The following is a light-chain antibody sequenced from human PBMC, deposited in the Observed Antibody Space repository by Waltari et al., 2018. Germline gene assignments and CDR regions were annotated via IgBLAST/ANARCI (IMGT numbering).Light chain of an antibody. CDR3: SSYAGSNTYI. CDR2: EVS. Sequence: QAAPTQPPSVSGSPGQSVTISCTGTSSDIGYYNAVSWYQQHPGKAPKLMCYEVSKPPAGASDLFSCSTSGNTASLTISGLQAEDDADYYCSSYAGSNTYIFGAGTRLTVL. J-gene: IGLJ1*01. V-gene: IGLV2-11*01. CDR1: SSDIGYYNA.